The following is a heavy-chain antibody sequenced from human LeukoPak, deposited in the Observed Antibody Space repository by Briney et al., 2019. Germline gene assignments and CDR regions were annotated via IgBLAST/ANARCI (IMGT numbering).Heavy chain of an antibody. D-gene: IGHD1-14*01. CDR2: LSGNGDGQ. CDR3: AKGCQCPSGLSSWFDP. V-gene: IGHV3-23*01. J-gene: IGHJ5*02. Sequence: GGSLRLSCSASGFTFTNYGMSWVRQAPGKGLEWVAGLSGNGDGQFYADSVEGRFTISRDISNNIWYLQMNSLRAEDTAVYYCAKGCQCPSGLSSWFDPRGQGTLVAVFS. CDR1: GFTFTNYG.